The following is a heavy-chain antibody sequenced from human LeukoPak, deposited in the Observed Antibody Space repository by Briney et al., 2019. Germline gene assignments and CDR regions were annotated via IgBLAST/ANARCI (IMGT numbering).Heavy chain of an antibody. CDR2: IYYSGST. V-gene: IGHV4-59*01. J-gene: IGHJ4*02. D-gene: IGHD3-16*02. CDR3: ARGDDYVWGSYRFDY. CDR1: GGSISSYY. Sequence: SETLSLTCTVSGGSISSYYWSWIRQPPGKGLEGIGYIYYSGSTNYNPSLKSRVTISVDTSKNQFSLKLSSVTAADKAVYFCARGDDYVWGSYRFDYWGQGTLVTVSS.